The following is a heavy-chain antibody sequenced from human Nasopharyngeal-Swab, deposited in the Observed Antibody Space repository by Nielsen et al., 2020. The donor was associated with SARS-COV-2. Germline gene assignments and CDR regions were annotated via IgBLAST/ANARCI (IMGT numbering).Heavy chain of an antibody. CDR2: IGQDGGGK. V-gene: IGHV3-7*01. Sequence: GGSLRLSCAASGFTYWMNWVRQAPGKWLEWVGNIGQDGGGKKYVDSVKGRFTISRDNANNLLYLHMNSLKAEDTAVYYCVRDRGYYTFTDWGQGTLVTVSS. CDR3: VRDRGYYTFTD. D-gene: IGHD2/OR15-2a*01. J-gene: IGHJ4*02. CDR1: GFTYW.